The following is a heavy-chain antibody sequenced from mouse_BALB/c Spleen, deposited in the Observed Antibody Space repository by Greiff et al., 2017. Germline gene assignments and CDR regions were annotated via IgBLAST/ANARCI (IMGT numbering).Heavy chain of an antibody. CDR2: ISYSGST. D-gene: IGHD4-1*01. CDR1: GFSITSDYA. V-gene: IGHV3-2*02. Sequence: EVKVEESGPGLVKPSQSLSLTCTVTGFSITSDYAWNWIRQFPGNKLEWMGYISYSGSTSYNPSLTSRISITRDTSKNQFFLQLNSVTTEDTATYYCATTNWEVDYWGQGTTLTVSS. CDR3: ATTNWEVDY. J-gene: IGHJ2*01.